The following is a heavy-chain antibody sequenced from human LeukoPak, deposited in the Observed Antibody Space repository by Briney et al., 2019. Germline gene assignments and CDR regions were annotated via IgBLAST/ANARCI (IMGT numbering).Heavy chain of an antibody. Sequence: GGSLRLSCAASGFTFSSYWMHWVRQGPGKGLVWVSYISGDGSRTTYADSVKGRFTISRDNAKNTLDLQMNSLRAEDTAVYYCARRGWGTAIDYWAQGTLVTVSS. D-gene: IGHD1-7*01. CDR1: GFTFSSYW. J-gene: IGHJ4*02. CDR2: ISGDGSRT. CDR3: ARRGWGTAIDY. V-gene: IGHV3-74*01.